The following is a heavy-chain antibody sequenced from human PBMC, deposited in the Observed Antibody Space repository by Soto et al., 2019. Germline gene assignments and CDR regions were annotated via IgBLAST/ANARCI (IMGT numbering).Heavy chain of an antibody. J-gene: IGHJ6*02. D-gene: IGHD6-6*01. CDR1: GGSISSGDYY. V-gene: IGHV4-30-4*01. CDR2: IYYSGST. Sequence: QVQLQESGPGLVKPSQTLSLTCTVSGGSISSGDYYWSWIRQPPGKGLEWIGYIYYSGSTYYNPSLKRSVTISVDTSKNQFSLKLSSVTAADTAVYYCARDQPPYSSSPRYGMDVWGQGTTVTVSS. CDR3: ARDQPPYSSSPRYGMDV.